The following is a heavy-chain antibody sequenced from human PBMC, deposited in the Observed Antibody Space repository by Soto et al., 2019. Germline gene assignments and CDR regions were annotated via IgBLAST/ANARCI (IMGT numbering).Heavy chain of an antibody. CDR1: GYTFTSYG. V-gene: IGHV1-18*01. J-gene: IGHJ4*02. D-gene: IGHD4-4*01. Sequence: ASVKVFCKGLGYTFTSYGISWVRQAPGQGLEWMGWIRPNDGHTNYAQKFQDRVTMTRDTSTTTVYMDLRSLGSDDTAVYYCAIIGSGDYSDFDYWGQGTLVTVSS. CDR2: IRPNDGHT. CDR3: AIIGSGDYSDFDY.